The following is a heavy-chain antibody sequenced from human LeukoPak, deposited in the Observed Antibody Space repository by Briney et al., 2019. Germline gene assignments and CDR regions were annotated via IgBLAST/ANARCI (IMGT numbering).Heavy chain of an antibody. CDR1: GGSFSGYY. D-gene: IGHD3-10*01. J-gene: IGHJ4*02. CDR2: INHSGST. CDR3: ARARARFYYYGSGSYYLDY. Sequence: PSETLSLTCAVYGGSFSGYYWSWIRQPPGKGLEWIGEINHSGSTNYNPSLKSRVTISVDTSKNQFSLKLSSVTAADTAVYYCARARARFYYYGSGSYYLDYWGQGTPITVSS. V-gene: IGHV4-34*01.